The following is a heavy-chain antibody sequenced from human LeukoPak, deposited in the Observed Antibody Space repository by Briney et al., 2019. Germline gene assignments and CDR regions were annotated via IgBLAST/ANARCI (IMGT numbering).Heavy chain of an antibody. V-gene: IGHV3-48*03. CDR2: ISSSGSTI. Sequence: SGGSLRLSCAASGFTFSSHEMNWVRQAPGKGLEWVSYISSSGSTIYYADSVKGRFTISRDNAKNSLYLQMNSLRAEDTAVYYCARAALYSSSWYLGFDYWGQGTLVTVSS. CDR3: ARAALYSSSWYLGFDY. J-gene: IGHJ4*02. CDR1: GFTFSSHE. D-gene: IGHD6-13*01.